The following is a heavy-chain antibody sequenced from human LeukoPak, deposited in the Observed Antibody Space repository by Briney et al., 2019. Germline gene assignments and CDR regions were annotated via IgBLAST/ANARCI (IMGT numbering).Heavy chain of an antibody. CDR1: GFTFSSYW. Sequence: GSLRLSCAASGFTFSSYWMSWIRQPAGKGLEWIGRIYTSGSTNYNPSLKSRVTISVDTSKNQFSLKLSSVTAADTAVYYCARGRREWLFSDYWGQGTLVTASS. J-gene: IGHJ4*02. CDR3: ARGRREWLFSDY. D-gene: IGHD3-3*01. V-gene: IGHV4-4*07. CDR2: IYTSGST.